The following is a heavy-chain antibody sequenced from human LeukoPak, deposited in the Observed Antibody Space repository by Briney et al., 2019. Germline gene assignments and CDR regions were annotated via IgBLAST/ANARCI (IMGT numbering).Heavy chain of an antibody. CDR1: GFTFRSYS. CDR3: ARVSPARRDGDYEDFDY. CDR2: ISSSSSYI. D-gene: IGHD4-17*01. Sequence: GGSLRLSCAASGFTFRSYSMNWVRQAPGKGLEWVSSISSSSSYIYYADSVKGRFTISRDNAKNSLYLQMNSLRAEDTAVYYCARVSPARRDGDYEDFDYWGQGTLVTVSS. V-gene: IGHV3-21*01. J-gene: IGHJ4*02.